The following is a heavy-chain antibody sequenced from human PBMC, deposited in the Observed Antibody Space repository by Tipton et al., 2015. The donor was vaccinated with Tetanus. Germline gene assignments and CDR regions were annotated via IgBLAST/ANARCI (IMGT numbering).Heavy chain of an antibody. CDR2: ISYDGSNK. CDR1: GFTFSSYA. CDR3: AREPRIPRFDY. Sequence: SLRLSCAASGFTFSSYAMHWVRQAPGKGLEWVAVISYDGSNKYYADSVKGRFTISRDNSKNTLYLQMNSLRAEDTAVYYCAREPRIPRFDYWGQGTLVTVSS. J-gene: IGHJ4*02. V-gene: IGHV3-30-3*01.